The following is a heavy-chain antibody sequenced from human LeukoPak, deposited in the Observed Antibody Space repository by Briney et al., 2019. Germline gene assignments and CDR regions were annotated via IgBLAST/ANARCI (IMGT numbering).Heavy chain of an antibody. CDR2: INPSGGNT. J-gene: IGHJ4*02. V-gene: IGHV1-46*01. CDR1: GYTFTSYY. Sequence: ASVKVSCKASGYTFTSYYLHWVRQAPGQGLEWMGIINPSGGNTNYAQKFQDRVTMTRDTSTSTVYMQLSSLRSEDTAVYYCARGGGSPDYWGQGTLVTVSS. CDR3: ARGGGSPDY. D-gene: IGHD2-15*01.